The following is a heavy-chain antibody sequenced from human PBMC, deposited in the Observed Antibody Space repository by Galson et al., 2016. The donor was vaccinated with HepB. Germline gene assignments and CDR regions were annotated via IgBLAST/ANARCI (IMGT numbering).Heavy chain of an antibody. V-gene: IGHV3-33*01. CDR1: GLTFSNYG. J-gene: IGHJ4*02. Sequence: SLRLSCAASGLTFSNYGMHWVRQAPGKGLEWVAVIWYDGSNKYYADSVKGRFTISRDNSKNTLCLQMNSLGAEDTAVYYCARGYSSSWYLYYFDYWGQGTLVTVSS. CDR3: ARGYSSSWYLYYFDY. D-gene: IGHD6-13*01. CDR2: IWYDGSNK.